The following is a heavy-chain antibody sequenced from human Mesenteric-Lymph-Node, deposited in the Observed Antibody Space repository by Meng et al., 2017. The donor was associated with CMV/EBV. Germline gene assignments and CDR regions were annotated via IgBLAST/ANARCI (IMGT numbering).Heavy chain of an antibody. V-gene: IGHV3-15*01. J-gene: IGHJ4*02. D-gene: IGHD6-19*01. CDR2: IKSKTDGGTT. CDR1: GFTFSIAW. Sequence: AAGFTFSIAWMSWVRQAPGKGLEWVGRIKSKTDGGTTDYAAPVKGRFTISRDDSKNTLYLQMNSLKTEDTAVYYCTTDPHSGWYVDYWGQGTLVTVSS. CDR3: TTDPHSGWYVDY.